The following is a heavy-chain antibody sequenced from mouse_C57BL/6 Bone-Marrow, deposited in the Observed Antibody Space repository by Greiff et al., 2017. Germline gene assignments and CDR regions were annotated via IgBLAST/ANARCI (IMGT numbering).Heavy chain of an antibody. D-gene: IGHD2-3*01. CDR2: IHPNSGST. J-gene: IGHJ1*03. V-gene: IGHV1-64*01. CDR1: GYTFTSYW. Sequence: QVQLQQPGAELVKPGASVKLSCKASGYTFTSYWMHWVKQRPGQGLEWIGMIHPNSGSTNYNEKFKSKATLTADKSSSTAYMQLSSLTSDDSAVYYCARYDGYYVGWYFDVWGTGTTVTVSS. CDR3: ARYDGYYVGWYFDV.